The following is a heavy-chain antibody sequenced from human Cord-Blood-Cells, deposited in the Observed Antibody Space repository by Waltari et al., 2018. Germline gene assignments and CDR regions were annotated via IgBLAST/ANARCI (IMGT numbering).Heavy chain of an antibody. J-gene: IGHJ4*02. D-gene: IGHD4-17*01. CDR2: ISYGGSNK. V-gene: IGHV3-30-3*01. CDR3: ARSGGLRYYFDY. Sequence: QMQPGESGGGVVKPWRSLRLYCATAGIPLRRYAIIWHRQAPAKGVEGVAVISYGGSNKYYADSVKGRFTISRDNSKNTLYLEMNSLRAEDTAVYYCARSGGLRYYFDYWGQGTLVTVSS. CDR1: GIPLRRYA.